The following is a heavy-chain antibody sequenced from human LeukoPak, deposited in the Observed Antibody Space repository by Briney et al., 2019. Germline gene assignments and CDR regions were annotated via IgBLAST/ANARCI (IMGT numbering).Heavy chain of an antibody. CDR1: GGTFSSYA. V-gene: IGHV1-69*05. D-gene: IGHD3-3*01. Sequence: SVKVSCKASGGTFSSYAISWVRQAPGQGLEWMGGIIPIFGTANYAQKFQGRVTITRNTSISTAYMELSSLRSEDTAVYYCARQPRDFWSGYCIDYWGQGTLVTVSS. CDR3: ARQPRDFWSGYCIDY. J-gene: IGHJ4*02. CDR2: IIPIFGTA.